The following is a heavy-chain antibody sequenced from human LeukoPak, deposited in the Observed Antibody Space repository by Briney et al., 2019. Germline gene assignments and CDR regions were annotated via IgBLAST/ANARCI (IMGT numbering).Heavy chain of an antibody. CDR2: ISTSGGST. CDR1: GFTFSSHA. CDR3: AKEPYSGSQLLDY. Sequence: RPGGSLRLSCAASGFTFSSHAMSWVRQAPGKGLEWVSAISTSGGSTYYADSVKGRFTISRDNSKNTLYLQVNSLRAEDTAVYYCAKEPYSGSQLLDYWGQGTLVTVSS. J-gene: IGHJ4*02. D-gene: IGHD1-26*01. V-gene: IGHV3-23*01.